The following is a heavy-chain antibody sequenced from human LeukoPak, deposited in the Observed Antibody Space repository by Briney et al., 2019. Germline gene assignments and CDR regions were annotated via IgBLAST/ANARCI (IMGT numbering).Heavy chain of an antibody. D-gene: IGHD2-15*01. J-gene: IGHJ4*02. CDR3: ARAGGGSCYFPLDY. V-gene: IGHV3-64*01. CDR1: GLPFSSYA. Sequence: GGSQRLSCAASGLPFSSYAMHWVREAPGRGLEFVSAISSDGESTFYANSVKGRFTISRDNSKNTLYLQMSSLRAEDMAVYYCARAGGGSCYFPLDYWGQGTLVTVSS. CDR2: ISSDGEST.